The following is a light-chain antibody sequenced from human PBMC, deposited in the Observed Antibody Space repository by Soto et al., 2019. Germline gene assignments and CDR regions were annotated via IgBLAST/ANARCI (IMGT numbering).Light chain of an antibody. CDR1: SNDVGSYNF. CDR3: SSYTRSSTVL. J-gene: IGLJ2*01. Sequence: QSVLTQPASVSGSPGQSITISCIGTSNDVGSYNFVSWYQKHPNTAPRLIIYDVSNRPSGVSNRFSGSKSDNTASLTFSGLQAEDEADYYCSSYTRSSTVLFGGGTKVTVL. CDR2: DVS. V-gene: IGLV2-14*03.